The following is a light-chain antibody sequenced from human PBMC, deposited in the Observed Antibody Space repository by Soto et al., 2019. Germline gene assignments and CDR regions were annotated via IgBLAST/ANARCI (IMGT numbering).Light chain of an antibody. Sequence: TVLTQSPATLSLSPGERATLSCRASQSVSRYYLSWYQQRPGQPPRLLIYGASTRATGIPARFSGSGSGADFTLTITSLQLKDFAVYYCQQALSFGGGTRVEIK. CDR1: QSVSRYY. J-gene: IGKJ4*01. V-gene: IGKV3D-7*01. CDR3: QQALS. CDR2: GAS.